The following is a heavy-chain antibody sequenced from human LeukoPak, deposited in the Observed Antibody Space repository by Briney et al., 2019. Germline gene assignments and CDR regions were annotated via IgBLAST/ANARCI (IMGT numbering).Heavy chain of an antibody. Sequence: GGSLRLSCAASGFTVSSNYMSWFRQAPGKGLEWVGFIRSKAYGGTTEYAASVKGRFTISRDDSKSIAYLQMNSLKTEDTAVYYCTRGYIRQWLVLRDAFDIWGQGTMVTVSS. CDR2: IRSKAYGGTT. V-gene: IGHV3-49*03. J-gene: IGHJ3*02. CDR1: GFTVSSNY. CDR3: TRGYIRQWLVLRDAFDI. D-gene: IGHD6-19*01.